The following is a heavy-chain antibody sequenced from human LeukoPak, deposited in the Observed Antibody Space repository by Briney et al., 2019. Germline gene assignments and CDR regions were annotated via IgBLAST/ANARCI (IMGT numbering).Heavy chain of an antibody. CDR2: IYNNNT. J-gene: IGHJ5*02. V-gene: IGHV3-66*01. D-gene: IGHD4-11*01. Sequence: PGGSLRLSCAASGFTFSTYTMNWVRQAPGKGLECVSIIYNNNTYYADSVKGRFTISRNNSKNTLYLQMNSLRAEDTAVYYCARGRYSRTCRWLDPWGQGTLVTVSS. CDR3: ARGRYSRTCRWLDP. CDR1: GFTFSTYT.